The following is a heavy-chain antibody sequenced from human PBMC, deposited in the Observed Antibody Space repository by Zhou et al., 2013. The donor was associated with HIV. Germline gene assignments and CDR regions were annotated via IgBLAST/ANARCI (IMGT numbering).Heavy chain of an antibody. J-gene: IGHJ4*02. V-gene: IGHV4-59*11. D-gene: IGHD4-17*01. Sequence: QVQLQESGPRLVKPSETLSLTCTVFSDSITSPHWNWLRQSPGKGLEWIGYFSNNGGTNYNPSLRSRVTMSLDTSQNLFSMRLNSVSAADTAVYYCATGPXWVYGYYYFDLLESGTPWSPVSS. CDR3: ATGPXWVYGYYYFDL. CDR1: SDSITSPH. CDR2: FSNNGGT.